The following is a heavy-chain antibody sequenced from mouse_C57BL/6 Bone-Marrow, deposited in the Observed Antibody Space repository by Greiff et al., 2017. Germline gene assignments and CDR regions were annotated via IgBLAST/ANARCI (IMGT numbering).Heavy chain of an antibody. CDR3: AAITTVVEGGYFDV. D-gene: IGHD1-1*01. Sequence: VQLQQSGAELVKPGASVKISCKASGYAFSSYWMNWVKQRPGKGLEWIGRIYPGDGDTNYNGKCKGKATLTADKSSSTAYMQLSSLTSEDSAVYFCAAITTVVEGGYFDVWGTGTTVTVSS. J-gene: IGHJ1*03. CDR2: IYPGDGDT. CDR1: GYAFSSYW. V-gene: IGHV1-80*01.